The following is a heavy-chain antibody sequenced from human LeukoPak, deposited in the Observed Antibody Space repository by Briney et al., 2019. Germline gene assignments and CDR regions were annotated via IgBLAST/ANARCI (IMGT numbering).Heavy chain of an antibody. Sequence: PGGSLRLSCAASGFTFSSYGMHWVRQAPGKGLEWVAVISYDGSNKYYADSVKGRFTISRDNSKNTLYLQMNSLRAEDTAVYYCAKSPHDGDYYFDYWGQGTLVTVSS. CDR2: ISYDGSNK. V-gene: IGHV3-30*18. J-gene: IGHJ4*02. CDR3: AKSPHDGDYYFDY. D-gene: IGHD7-27*01. CDR1: GFTFSSYG.